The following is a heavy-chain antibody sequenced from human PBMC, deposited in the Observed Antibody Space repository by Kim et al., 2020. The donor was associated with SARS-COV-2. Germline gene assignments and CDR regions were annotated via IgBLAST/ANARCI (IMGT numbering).Heavy chain of an antibody. CDR2: IIPIFGTA. CDR1: GGTFSSYA. J-gene: IGHJ4*02. CDR3: ARTRTYGGCYQGFDY. V-gene: IGHV1-69*13. D-gene: IGHD1-26*01. Sequence: SVKVSCKASGGTFSSYAISWVRQAPGQGLEWMGGIIPIFGTANYAQKFQGRVTITADESTSTAYMELSSLRSEDTAVYYCARTRTYGGCYQGFDYWGQGTLVTVSS.